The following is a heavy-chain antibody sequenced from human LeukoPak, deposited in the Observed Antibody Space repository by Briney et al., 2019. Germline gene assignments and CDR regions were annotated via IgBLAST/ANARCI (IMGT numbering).Heavy chain of an antibody. Sequence: GGSLRLSCAASGFTFSDYYMSWIRQAPGKGLEWVSYISSSGSTIYYADSVKGRFTISRDNSKNTLYLQMNSLRAEDTAVYYCAKDVAVAGQNDAFDIWGQGTMVTVSS. J-gene: IGHJ3*02. CDR3: AKDVAVAGQNDAFDI. CDR2: ISSSGSTI. D-gene: IGHD6-19*01. CDR1: GFTFSDYY. V-gene: IGHV3-11*01.